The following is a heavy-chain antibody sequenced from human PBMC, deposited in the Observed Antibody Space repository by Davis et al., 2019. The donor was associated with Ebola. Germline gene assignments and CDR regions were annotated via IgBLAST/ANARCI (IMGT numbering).Heavy chain of an antibody. D-gene: IGHD3-10*01. J-gene: IGHJ6*02. Sequence: ASVKVSCKASGYTFTGYYMHWVRQAPGQGLEWMGWINPNSGGTNYAQKFQGWVTMTRDTSISTAYMELSRLRSDDTAVYYCAREGRYYYGSKSVYYYGMDVWGQGTTVTVSS. CDR1: GYTFTGYY. V-gene: IGHV1-2*04. CDR3: AREGRYYYGSKSVYYYGMDV. CDR2: INPNSGGT.